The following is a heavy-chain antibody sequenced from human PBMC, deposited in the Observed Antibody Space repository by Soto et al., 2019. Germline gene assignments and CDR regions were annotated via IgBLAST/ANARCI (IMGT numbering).Heavy chain of an antibody. D-gene: IGHD5-18*01. J-gene: IGHJ4*02. CDR3: AKAGGRGYSYGYFDY. Sequence: ASVKVSCKASGYTFTSYGISWVRQAPGQGLEWMGWISAYNGHTNYAQKLQGRVTMTTDTSTSTAYMELRSLRSDDTAAYYCAKAGGRGYSYGYFDYWGQGTLVTVSS. V-gene: IGHV1-18*01. CDR2: ISAYNGHT. CDR1: GYTFTSYG.